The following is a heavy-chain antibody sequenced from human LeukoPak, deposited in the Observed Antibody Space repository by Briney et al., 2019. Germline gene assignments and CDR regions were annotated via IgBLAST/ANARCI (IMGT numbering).Heavy chain of an antibody. CDR3: AKPPYGRDVYNYFDY. CDR1: GFTFRIYA. D-gene: IGHD5-24*01. V-gene: IGHV3-23*01. CDR2: ISGSGGST. Sequence: PGGSLRLSCAGSGFTFRIYAMSWVRQAPGKGLEWVSAISGSGGSTYYADSVKGRFTISRGNSKNTLYLQMNSLRVEDTAVYYCAKPPYGRDVYNYFDYWGQGILVTVSS. J-gene: IGHJ4*02.